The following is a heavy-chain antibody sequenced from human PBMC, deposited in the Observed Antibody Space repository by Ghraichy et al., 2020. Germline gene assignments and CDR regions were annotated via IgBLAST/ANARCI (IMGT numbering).Heavy chain of an antibody. CDR2: IYYSGST. Sequence: SETLSLTCTVSGGSISSYYWSWIRQPPGKGLEWIGYIYYSGSTNYNPSLKSRVTISVDTSKNQFSLKLSSVTAADTAVYYCARAEAAVAGHLSYYYYYGMEVWGQGTTVTVSS. CDR3: ARAEAAVAGHLSYYYYYGMEV. CDR1: GGSISSYY. V-gene: IGHV4-59*01. D-gene: IGHD6-19*01. J-gene: IGHJ6*02.